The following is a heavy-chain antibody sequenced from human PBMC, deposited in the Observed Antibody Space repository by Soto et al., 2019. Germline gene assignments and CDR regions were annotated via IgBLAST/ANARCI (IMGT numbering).Heavy chain of an antibody. CDR3: ANDAASGSYGY. V-gene: IGHV3-30*18. CDR2: ISYDGDNK. J-gene: IGHJ4*02. D-gene: IGHD1-26*01. Sequence: QVQLVESGGGVVQPGRSLRLSCAASGFTFSNYGMHWVRQAPGKGLEWVAVISYDGDNKYYADSVKGRFTISRDNSKNTLYLQMNSLRAADTAVYYCANDAASGSYGYWGQGTLVTVSS. CDR1: GFTFSNYG.